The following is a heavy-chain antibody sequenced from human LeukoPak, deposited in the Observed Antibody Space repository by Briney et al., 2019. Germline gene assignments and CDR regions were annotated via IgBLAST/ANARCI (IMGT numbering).Heavy chain of an antibody. D-gene: IGHD3-3*01. J-gene: IGHJ4*02. Sequence: SETLSLTCAVSGGSISSSNWWSWVRQPPGKGLEWIGEIYHSGSTNYNPSLKSRVTISVDKSKNQFSLKLSSVTAADTAVYYCARAPRADYDFWSGYYTAQVFDYWGQGTLVTVSS. CDR3: ARAPRADYDFWSGYYTAQVFDY. CDR2: IYHSGST. CDR1: GGSISSSNW. V-gene: IGHV4-4*02.